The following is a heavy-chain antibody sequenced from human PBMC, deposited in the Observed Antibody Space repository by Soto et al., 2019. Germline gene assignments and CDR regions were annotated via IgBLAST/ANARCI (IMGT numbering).Heavy chain of an antibody. CDR1: GYSFTSYW. CDR3: ARRSATTPAYYYGMDV. D-gene: IGHD1-26*01. CDR2: IYPGDSDT. Sequence: GESVKISCKGSGYSFTSYWIGWVRQRPGKGLEWMGIIYPGDSDTRYSPSFQGQVTISADKSISTAYLQWSSLKASDTAMYYCARRSATTPAYYYGMDVWGQGTTVTVSS. V-gene: IGHV5-51*01. J-gene: IGHJ6*02.